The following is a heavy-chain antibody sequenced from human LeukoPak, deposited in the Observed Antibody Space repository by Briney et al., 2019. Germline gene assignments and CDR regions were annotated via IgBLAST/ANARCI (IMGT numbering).Heavy chain of an antibody. CDR1: GFTFSSYG. CDR2: ISYDGSNK. Sequence: GGSLRLSCAASGFTFSSYGMHWVRQAPGKGLEWVAVISYDGSNKYYADSVKGRFTISRDNSKNTLYLQMNSLRAEDTAVYYCAREDDSSGYCLDYWGQGTLVTVSS. D-gene: IGHD3-22*01. CDR3: AREDDSSGYCLDY. V-gene: IGHV3-30*19. J-gene: IGHJ4*02.